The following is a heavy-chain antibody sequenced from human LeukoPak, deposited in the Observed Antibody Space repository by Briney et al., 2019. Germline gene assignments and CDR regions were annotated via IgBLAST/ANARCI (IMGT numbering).Heavy chain of an antibody. CDR1: GGTFSSYA. D-gene: IGHD4-23*01. CDR3: ARDWTDYGGNSKAFDY. J-gene: IGHJ4*02. V-gene: IGHV1-69*05. CDR2: IIPIFGTA. Sequence: SVKVSCKASGGTFSSYAISWVRQAPEQGLEWMGRIIPIFGTANYAQKFQGRVTITTDESTSTAYMELSSLRSEDTAVYYCARDWTDYGGNSKAFDYWGQGTLVTVSS.